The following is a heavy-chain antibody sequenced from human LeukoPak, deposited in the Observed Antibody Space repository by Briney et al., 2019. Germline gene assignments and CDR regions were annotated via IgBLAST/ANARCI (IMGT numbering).Heavy chain of an antibody. CDR1: GFDFSTYS. V-gene: IGHV3-48*04. CDR2: ISSSSNI. CDR3: ARVGRSGWTVDY. J-gene: IGHJ4*02. Sequence: GGSLRLSCAASGFDFSTYSIDWVRQAPGKGLEWVSYISSSSNIYHADSVKGRFTISRDNAKNSLHLQMNSPRAEDAAVYYCARVGRSGWTVDYWGQGTLVTVSS. D-gene: IGHD6-19*01.